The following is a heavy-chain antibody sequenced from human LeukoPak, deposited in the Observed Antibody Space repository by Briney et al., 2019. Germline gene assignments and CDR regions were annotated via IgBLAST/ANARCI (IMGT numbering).Heavy chain of an antibody. CDR3: ARASGTYFEYYFDY. V-gene: IGHV3-21*01. CDR1: GFTFSRYS. J-gene: IGHJ4*02. Sequence: GGSLRLSCVGSGFTFSRYSMTWVRQAPGKGLEWVSSISGISSYIYYRDSVKGRFTTSRDNARNELYLQLNSLRAEDTAVYYCARASGTYFEYYFDYWGQGTLVTVSS. CDR2: ISGISSYI. D-gene: IGHD1-26*01.